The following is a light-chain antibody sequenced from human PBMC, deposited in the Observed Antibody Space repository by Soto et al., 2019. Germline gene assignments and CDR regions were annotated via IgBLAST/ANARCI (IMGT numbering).Light chain of an antibody. CDR1: QSVSSY. Sequence: EIVLTQSPATLSLSPGERATLSCRASQSVSSYLAWYQQKPGQAPRLLISDASNRATGIPARFRGSGSGTDFTLTVSSLEPEDFAVYYCQQRRDWPLTFGGGTKVEI. CDR2: DAS. CDR3: QQRRDWPLT. J-gene: IGKJ4*01. V-gene: IGKV3-11*01.